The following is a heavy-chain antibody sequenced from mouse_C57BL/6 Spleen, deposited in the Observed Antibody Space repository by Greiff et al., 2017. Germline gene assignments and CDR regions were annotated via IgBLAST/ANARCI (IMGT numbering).Heavy chain of an antibody. Sequence: QVQLQQPGAELVMPGASVKLSCKASGYTFTSYWMHWVKQRPGQGLEWIGEIDPSDSYTNYNQKFKGKSTLTVDKSSSTAYMQLSSLTSEDSAVYYCARRGLSLDGYDSWFAYWGQGTLVTVSA. CDR1: GYTFTSYW. V-gene: IGHV1-69*01. J-gene: IGHJ3*01. CDR2: IDPSDSYT. CDR3: ARRGLSLDGYDSWFAY. D-gene: IGHD2-2*01.